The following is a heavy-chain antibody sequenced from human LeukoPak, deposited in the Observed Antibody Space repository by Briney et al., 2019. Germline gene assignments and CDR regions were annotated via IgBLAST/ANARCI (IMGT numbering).Heavy chain of an antibody. J-gene: IGHJ2*01. CDR1: GGTFSSYA. CDR2: IIPIFGTA. CDR3: ARAGVEDIVLMAENSIWYFDL. V-gene: IGHV1-69*06. D-gene: IGHD2-8*01. Sequence: SVKVSCKASGGTFSSYAISWVRQAPGQGLEWMGGIIPIFGTANYAQKFQGRVTITADKSTSTAYMELSSLRSEDTAVYYCARAGVEDIVLMAENSIWYFDLWGRGTLVTVSS.